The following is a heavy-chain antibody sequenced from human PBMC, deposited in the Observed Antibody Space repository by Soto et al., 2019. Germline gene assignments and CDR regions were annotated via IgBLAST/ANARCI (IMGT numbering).Heavy chain of an antibody. D-gene: IGHD2-21*02. CDR1: GYTFVTYG. Sequence: QVQLLQSGAEVKKPGASVKVSCKVSGYTFVTYGISWVRQAPGKGLEWVGWITPSNGDTNYEQKLQCRVTMTTDTATSTTYMEGTSLRSNDTVVYHCARLDPCKRANDCYFRPLGFWGQGTLVTGSS. J-gene: IGHJ4*01. V-gene: IGHV1-18*01. CDR2: ITPSNGDT. CDR3: ARLDPCKRANDCYFRPLGF.